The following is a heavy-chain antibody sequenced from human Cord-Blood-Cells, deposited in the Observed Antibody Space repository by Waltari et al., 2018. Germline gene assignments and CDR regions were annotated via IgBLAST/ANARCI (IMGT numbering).Heavy chain of an antibody. D-gene: IGHD6-13*01. J-gene: IGHJ1*01. CDR3: ARDGGAAAASAEYFQH. CDR2: INTNTGNP. CDR1: GYTLTTYP. V-gene: IGHV7-4-1*02. Sequence: QVQLVHSGSEWQKPGASVKVSCKASGYTLTTYPMNCVQQATGQGLECMGWINTNTGNPTYAQGFTGRFVFSLDTSVSTAYLQISSLKAEDTAVYYCARDGGAAAASAEYFQHWGQGTLVTVSS.